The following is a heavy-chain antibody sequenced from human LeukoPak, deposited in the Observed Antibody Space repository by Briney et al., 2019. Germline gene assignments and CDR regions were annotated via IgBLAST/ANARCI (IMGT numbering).Heavy chain of an antibody. V-gene: IGHV3-66*01. CDR3: AREPYYYDSSGYYSLHYFDY. CDR1: GFTVSSNY. Sequence: GGSLRLSCAASGFTVSSNYMSWVRQAPGKGLEWVSVIYSGGSTYYADSVKGRFTISRDNSKNTLYLQMNSLRADYTAVYYCAREPYYYDSSGYYSLHYFDYWGQGTLVTVSS. D-gene: IGHD3-22*01. J-gene: IGHJ4*02. CDR2: IYSGGST.